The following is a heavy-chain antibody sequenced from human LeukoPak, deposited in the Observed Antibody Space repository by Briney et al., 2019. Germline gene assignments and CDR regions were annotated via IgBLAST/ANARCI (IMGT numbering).Heavy chain of an antibody. J-gene: IGHJ3*02. CDR3: ARAGGTYYGIAFDI. CDR2: IAYDGSNK. V-gene: IGHV3-30*04. CDR1: GVTFSSYA. D-gene: IGHD1-26*01. Sequence: GGSLRRSCAASGVTFSSYARHWVRQAPGKGLEWVAVIAYDGSNKYYADSVKGRFTISRDNSKNTLYLQMNSLRAEDTAVYYCARAGGTYYGIAFDIWGQGTMVTVSS.